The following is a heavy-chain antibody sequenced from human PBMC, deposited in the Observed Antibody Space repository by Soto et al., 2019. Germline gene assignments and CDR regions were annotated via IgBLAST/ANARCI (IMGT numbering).Heavy chain of an antibody. D-gene: IGHD6-6*01. CDR2: IWYDGSNK. V-gene: IGHV3-33*01. CDR1: GFTFSSYG. CDR3: ARELGIAARPDFHYYYYMDV. J-gene: IGHJ6*03. Sequence: GGSLRLSCAASGFTFSSYGMHWVRQAPGKGLEWVAVIWYDGSNKYYADSVKGRFTISRDNSKNTLYLQMNSLRAEDTAVYYCARELGIAARPDFHYYYYMDVWGKGTTVTVSS.